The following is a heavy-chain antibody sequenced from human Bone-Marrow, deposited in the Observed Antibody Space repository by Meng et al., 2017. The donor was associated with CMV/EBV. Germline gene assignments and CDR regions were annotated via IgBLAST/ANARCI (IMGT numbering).Heavy chain of an antibody. CDR3: ARSLGYSSSLLAY. V-gene: IGHV4-59*01. CDR2: NYYSGST. Sequence: SETLSLTCTVPGGSISSYYWNWIRQPPGKGLEWIGYNYYSGSTNYSPSLKRRVTISVDPSKNQFSLKLSSVTAADTDMDYCARSLGYSSSLLAYWGQGTLVTVSS. D-gene: IGHD6-6*01. J-gene: IGHJ4*02. CDR1: GGSISSYY.